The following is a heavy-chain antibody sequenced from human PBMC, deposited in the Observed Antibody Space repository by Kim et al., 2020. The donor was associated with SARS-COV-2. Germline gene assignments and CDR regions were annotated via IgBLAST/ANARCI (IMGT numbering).Heavy chain of an antibody. D-gene: IGHD6-25*01. J-gene: IGHJ5*02. CDR3: ARQGLAAGWFDP. Sequence: YYSPSLKRRLTISVDTSKTQFSLKLSSVTAADTAVYYCARQGLAAGWFDPWGQGTLVTVSS. V-gene: IGHV4-39*01.